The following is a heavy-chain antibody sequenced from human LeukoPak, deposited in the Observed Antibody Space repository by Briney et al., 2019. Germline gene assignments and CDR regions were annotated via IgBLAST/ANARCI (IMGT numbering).Heavy chain of an antibody. CDR3: ATAGGRTVPFDP. CDR1: GGTFSSYA. CDR2: IIPIFGTA. J-gene: IGHJ5*02. Sequence: SVKVSCKASGGTFSSYAISWVRQAPGQGLEWMGGIIPIFGTANYAQKFQGRVTITADKSTSTVYMELSSLRSEDTAVYYCATAGGRTVPFDPWGQGTLVTVSS. V-gene: IGHV1-69*06. D-gene: IGHD1-26*01.